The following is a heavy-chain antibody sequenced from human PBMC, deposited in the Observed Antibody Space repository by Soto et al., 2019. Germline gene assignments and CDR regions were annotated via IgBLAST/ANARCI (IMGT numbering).Heavy chain of an antibody. V-gene: IGHV3-53*01. J-gene: IGHJ4*02. Sequence: GGSLRLSCAASGFTVSSNYMSWVRQAPGKGLEWVSVIYSGGSTYYADSVKGRFTISRDNSKNTLYLQMNSLRAEDTAVYYCVNYYDSSGYYMYYFDYWGQGTLVTVSS. CDR2: IYSGGST. CDR3: VNYYDSSGYYMYYFDY. CDR1: GFTVSSNY. D-gene: IGHD3-22*01.